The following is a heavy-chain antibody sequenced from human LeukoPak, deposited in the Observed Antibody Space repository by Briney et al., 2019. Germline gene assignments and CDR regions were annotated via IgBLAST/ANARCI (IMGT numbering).Heavy chain of an antibody. J-gene: IGHJ4*02. D-gene: IGHD2-2*01. Sequence: GGSLRLSCAASGFTFDDYAMHWVRQAPGKGLEWVSGISWNSGSIGYADSAKGRFTISRDNAKNSLYLQMNSLRAEDTALYYCAKDNEYQAFDYWGQGTLVTVSS. CDR2: ISWNSGSI. CDR3: AKDNEYQAFDY. V-gene: IGHV3-9*01. CDR1: GFTFDDYA.